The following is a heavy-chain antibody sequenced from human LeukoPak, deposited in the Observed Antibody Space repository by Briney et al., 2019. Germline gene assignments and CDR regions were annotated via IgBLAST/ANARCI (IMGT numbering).Heavy chain of an antibody. V-gene: IGHV1-2*02. CDR1: GYTFTGYY. CDR2: INPNSGGT. Sequence: GASVKVSCKASGYTFTGYYMHWVRQAPGQGLEWMGWINPNSGGTNYAQKFQGRVTMTRDTSISTAYMELSRLRSDDTAVYYCARDYGSGSYPYDAFDIWGQGTMVTVSS. J-gene: IGHJ3*02. D-gene: IGHD3-10*01. CDR3: ARDYGSGSYPYDAFDI.